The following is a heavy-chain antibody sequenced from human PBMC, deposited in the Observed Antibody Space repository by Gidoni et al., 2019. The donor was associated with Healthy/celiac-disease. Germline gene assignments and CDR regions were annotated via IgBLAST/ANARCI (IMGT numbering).Heavy chain of an antibody. CDR2: IYSGGST. Sequence: EVQLVETGGGLIQPGGSLRLSCAASGFTVSSNYMSWVRQAPGKGLEWVSVIYSGGSTYYADSVKGRFTISRDNSKNTLYLQMNSLRAEDTAVYYCARSMWGVTAMAPYWYFDLWGRGTLVTVSS. D-gene: IGHD5-18*01. V-gene: IGHV3-53*02. J-gene: IGHJ2*01. CDR3: ARSMWGVTAMAPYWYFDL. CDR1: GFTVSSNY.